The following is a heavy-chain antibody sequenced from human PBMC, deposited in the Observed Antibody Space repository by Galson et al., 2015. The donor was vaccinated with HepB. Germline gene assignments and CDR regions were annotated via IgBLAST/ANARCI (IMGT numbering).Heavy chain of an antibody. D-gene: IGHD2-2*01. CDR1: GYSYVSYW. V-gene: IGHV5-51*01. J-gene: IGHJ4*02. Sequence: QSGAEVKKPGESLKISCKAFGYSYVSYWIGWVRQIPGKGLEWMGIIYPGDSDTRYSPSFQGQVTISADKSISTAYLQWSSLKAADTAVYFCANYLAVPSDFEYWGQGTLVTVSS. CDR2: IYPGDSDT. CDR3: ANYLAVPSDFEY.